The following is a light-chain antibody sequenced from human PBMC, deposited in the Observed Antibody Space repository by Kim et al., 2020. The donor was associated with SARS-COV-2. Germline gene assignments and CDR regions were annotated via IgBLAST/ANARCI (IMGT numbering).Light chain of an antibody. CDR3: QSYDSSLTAYV. V-gene: IGLV1-40*01. CDR1: SSNIGANFD. Sequence: QLVLTQPPSVSGAPGQRVTISCTGSSSNIGANFDVHWYQHLPGTAPKLLIYGTTNRPSGVPGRFSGTSGSLAITGLQAEDEADYYCQSYDSSLTAYVFGTGTKVTVL. J-gene: IGLJ1*01. CDR2: GTT.